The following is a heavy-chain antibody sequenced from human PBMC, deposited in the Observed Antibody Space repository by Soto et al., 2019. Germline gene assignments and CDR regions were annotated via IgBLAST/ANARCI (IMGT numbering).Heavy chain of an antibody. J-gene: IGHJ6*02. CDR3: AKGRLTSGTVAAGSLGLYYFYGMDV. CDR1: GGAVTSGSYC. V-gene: IGHV4-61*01. Sequence: SETLSLTCTVSGGAVTSGSYCWSWIRQPPVKGLEWIGYIYNSDTTKYNPSLKSRVSISVDTSNNQFSLRLTSLTAADTAVYYCAKGRLTSGTVAAGSLGLYYFYGMDVWGQGTTVTVSS. CDR2: IYNSDTT. D-gene: IGHD6-13*01.